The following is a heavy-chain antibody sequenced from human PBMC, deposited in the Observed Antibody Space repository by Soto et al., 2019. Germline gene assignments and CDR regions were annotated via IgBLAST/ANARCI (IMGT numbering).Heavy chain of an antibody. Sequence: PGGSLRLSCAASGFSFSRHDMYWVRQATGKGLEWVSAIGTAGDPYYPGFVKGRFTISRENAKNSLYLQMNSLRAGDTAVYYCARGPRADYGDYYFDYWGQGTLVTVSS. CDR1: GFSFSRHD. V-gene: IGHV3-13*05. D-gene: IGHD4-17*01. CDR3: ARGPRADYGDYYFDY. J-gene: IGHJ4*02. CDR2: IGTAGDP.